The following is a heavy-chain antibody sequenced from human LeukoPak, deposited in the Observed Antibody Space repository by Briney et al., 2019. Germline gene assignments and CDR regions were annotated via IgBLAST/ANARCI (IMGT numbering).Heavy chain of an antibody. Sequence: PGGSLRLSCAASGFTFSSYSMNWVRQAPGKGLEWVSYISSSSSTIYYADSVKGRFTISRDKSKNTLYLQMNSLRAEDTAIYYCGARTVTTHYYGMDVWGQGTTVTVSS. CDR1: GFTFSSYS. J-gene: IGHJ6*02. CDR3: GARTVTTHYYGMDV. CDR2: ISSSSSTI. V-gene: IGHV3-48*01. D-gene: IGHD4-17*01.